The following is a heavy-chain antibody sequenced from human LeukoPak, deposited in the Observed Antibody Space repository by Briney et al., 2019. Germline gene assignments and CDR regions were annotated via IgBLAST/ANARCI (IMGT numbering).Heavy chain of an antibody. J-gene: IGHJ4*02. V-gene: IGHV4-34*01. D-gene: IGHD5-12*01. Sequence: PSETLSLTYAVYGGSFSGYYWSWIRQPPGKGLEWIGEINHSGSTNYNPSLKSRVTISVDTSKNQFSLKLSSVTAADTAVYYCARGSGYRGVYWGQGTLVTVSS. CDR2: INHSGST. CDR3: ARGSGYRGVY. CDR1: GGSFSGYY.